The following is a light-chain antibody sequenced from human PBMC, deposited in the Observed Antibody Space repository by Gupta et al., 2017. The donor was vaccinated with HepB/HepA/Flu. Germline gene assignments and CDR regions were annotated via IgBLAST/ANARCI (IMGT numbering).Light chain of an antibody. J-gene: IGLJ1*01. CDR2: GNS. CDR3: QSYDSILSGSYF. CDR1: SSNIGAVYD. Sequence: QSVLTQPPSVSGAPGQRVTISCTGTSSNIGAVYDVHWYQQLPVTAPKLLIYGNSNRPSGVPDRFAGSKSGTSASLAITGLQAEDEADYYCQSYDSILSGSYFFGTGTKVTVL. V-gene: IGLV1-40*01.